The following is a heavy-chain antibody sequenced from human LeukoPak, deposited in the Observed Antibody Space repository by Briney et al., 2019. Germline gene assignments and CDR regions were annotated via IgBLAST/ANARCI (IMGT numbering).Heavy chain of an antibody. V-gene: IGHV1-69*05. J-gene: IGHJ4*02. Sequence: ASVKVSCKASGGTFSSYAISWVRQAPGQGLEWMGRIIPIFGTANYAQKFQGRVTITTDESTSTAYMELSSLRSEDTAVYYCARDFSDYYDSSGYFDYWGQGTLVTDSS. CDR2: IIPIFGTA. D-gene: IGHD3-22*01. CDR1: GGTFSSYA. CDR3: ARDFSDYYDSSGYFDY.